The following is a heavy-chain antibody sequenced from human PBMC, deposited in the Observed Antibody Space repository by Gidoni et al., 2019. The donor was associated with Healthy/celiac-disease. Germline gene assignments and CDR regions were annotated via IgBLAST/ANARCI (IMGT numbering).Heavy chain of an antibody. CDR1: GFTFSSYS. Sequence: EVQLVESGGGLVKPGGSLRLSCAASGFTFSSYSMNWVRQAPGKGLEWVSSISSSSSYIYYADSVKGRFTISRDNAKNSLYLQMNSRGAEDTAVYYCATAYSRRAEYFQHWGQGTLVTVSS. CDR2: ISSSSSYI. J-gene: IGHJ1*01. D-gene: IGHD6-13*01. CDR3: ATAYSRRAEYFQH. V-gene: IGHV3-21*01.